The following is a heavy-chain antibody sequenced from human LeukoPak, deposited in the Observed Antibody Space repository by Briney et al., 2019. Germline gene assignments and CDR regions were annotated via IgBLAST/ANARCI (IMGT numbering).Heavy chain of an antibody. D-gene: IGHD6-19*01. Sequence: GGSLRLSCAASGFTFSSYGMHWVRQAPGKGLEWVAYISYDGIYKNYTDSVKGRFTIARDNSKTTLYLQMISLRPEDTAVYYCAKDRSTGWYAGFDFWGQGTLDTVSS. CDR3: AKDRSTGWYAGFDF. J-gene: IGHJ5*01. CDR2: ISYDGIYK. V-gene: IGHV3-30*02. CDR1: GFTFSSYG.